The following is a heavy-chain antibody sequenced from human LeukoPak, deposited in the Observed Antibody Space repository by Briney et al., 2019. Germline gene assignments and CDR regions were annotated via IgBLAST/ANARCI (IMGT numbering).Heavy chain of an antibody. CDR3: ARDLGPYYDILTGLDY. V-gene: IGHV1-46*01. Sequence: ASVKASCKASGYTFTSYYMHWVRQAPGQGLEWMGIINPSGGSTSYAQKFQGRVTMTRDTSTSTVYMELSSLRSEDTAVYYCARDLGPYYDILTGLDYWGQGTLVTVSS. D-gene: IGHD3-9*01. CDR2: INPSGGST. J-gene: IGHJ4*02. CDR1: GYTFTSYY.